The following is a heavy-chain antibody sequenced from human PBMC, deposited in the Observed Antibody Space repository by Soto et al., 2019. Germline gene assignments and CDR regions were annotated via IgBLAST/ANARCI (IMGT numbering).Heavy chain of an antibody. J-gene: IGHJ5*02. Sequence: QVQLVQSGAEVKKPGASVKVSCKASGYTFTSHKINWVRQATGQGLEWMGWMDPDSGKTAYVQKLQGRVTMTRNTPRGTTYMEVNSLRSEDTAMYACAIQQGYYWGGFNWFDPWGQGTLVTVPS. CDR2: MDPDSGKT. CDR1: GYTFTSHK. CDR3: AIQQGYYWGGFNWFDP. V-gene: IGHV1-8*01. D-gene: IGHD2-21*01.